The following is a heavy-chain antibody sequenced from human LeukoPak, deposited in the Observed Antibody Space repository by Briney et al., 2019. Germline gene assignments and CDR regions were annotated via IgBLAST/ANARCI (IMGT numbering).Heavy chain of an antibody. Sequence: SETLSLTCTVSGGSISSGSYYWSWIRQPAGKGLEWIGRIYTSGSTYYNPSLKSRVTISVDTSKNQFSLKLSSVTAADMAVYYCARPQLIYDSSGHRAEYFQHWGQGTLVTVSS. CDR3: ARPQLIYDSSGHRAEYFQH. D-gene: IGHD3-22*01. V-gene: IGHV4-61*02. CDR2: IYTSGST. J-gene: IGHJ1*01. CDR1: GGSISSGSYY.